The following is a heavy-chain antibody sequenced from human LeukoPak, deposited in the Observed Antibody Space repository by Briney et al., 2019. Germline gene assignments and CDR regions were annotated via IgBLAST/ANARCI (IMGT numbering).Heavy chain of an antibody. CDR2: ICSSSSYI. CDR3: ARDRRDGYNYPYYYYYMDV. J-gene: IGHJ6*03. D-gene: IGHD5-24*01. V-gene: IGHV3-21*01. Sequence: PGGSLRLSCAASGFTFSSYSMNWVRQAPGKGLEWVSSICSSSSYIYYADSVKGRFTISRDNAKNSLYLQMNSLRAEDTAVYYCARDRRDGYNYPYYYYYMDVWGKGTTVTISS. CDR1: GFTFSSYS.